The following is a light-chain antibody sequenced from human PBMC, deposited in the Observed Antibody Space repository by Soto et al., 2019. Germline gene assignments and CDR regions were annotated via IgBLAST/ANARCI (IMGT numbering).Light chain of an antibody. CDR1: QGISNS. V-gene: IGKV1-16*02. CDR2: GPS. CDR3: QQYHSYPYA. J-gene: IGKJ2*01. Sequence: DIQMTQSPSPLSPSVGDRVTIACRASQGISNSLAWVQQKPGKAPKSLIYGPSTLESGVPSKFGGSMSGTHFTLTIASLQPEDSATYYCQQYHSYPYAVGQGTKLDIK.